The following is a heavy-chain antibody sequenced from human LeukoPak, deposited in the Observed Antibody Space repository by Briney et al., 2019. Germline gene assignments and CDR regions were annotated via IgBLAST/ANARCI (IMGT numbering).Heavy chain of an antibody. V-gene: IGHV3-53*01. CDR2: MYSRGDT. Sequence: GGSLRLSCAASGFTVSDNYMSWVRPAPGKGLEWVSVMYSRGDTYYANSVKGRFTFSRDISKNTLYLQMNGLRTEDTAMYYCARDAPQVPAAGVLASWGQGTLVIVSS. CDR1: GFTVSDNY. D-gene: IGHD6-13*01. CDR3: ARDAPQVPAAGVLAS. J-gene: IGHJ5*02.